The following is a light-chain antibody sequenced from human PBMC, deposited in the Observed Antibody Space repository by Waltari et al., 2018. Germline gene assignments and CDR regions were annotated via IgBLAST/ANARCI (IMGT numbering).Light chain of an antibody. CDR2: QDN. CDR1: NLGGKY. J-gene: IGLJ2*01. V-gene: IGLV3-1*01. CDR3: QSWDSDLT. Sequence: SYEVTQPPSVSVSPGQTATISCSGDNLGGKYVCWLEHKPGQAPVLIIYQDNKRPSGIPGRFSASNSGNTATLTISGAQAVDEADYYCQSWDSDLTFGGGTKLTVL.